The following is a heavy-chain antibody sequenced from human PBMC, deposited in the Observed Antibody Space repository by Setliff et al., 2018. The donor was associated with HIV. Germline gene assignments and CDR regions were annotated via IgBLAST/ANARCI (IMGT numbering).Heavy chain of an antibody. Sequence: SETLSLTCAVSGGSISSGSYYWGWIRQPPGKGLEWIGSIYYTGSTYYNPSLKSRVTISVDTSKNQFSLKLSSVTAADTAVYYCARDRLLLWFDEEYYFDYWGQGTLVTVSS. J-gene: IGHJ4*02. CDR1: GGSISSGSYY. CDR2: IYYTGST. CDR3: ARDRLLLWFDEEYYFDY. D-gene: IGHD3-10*01. V-gene: IGHV4-39*07.